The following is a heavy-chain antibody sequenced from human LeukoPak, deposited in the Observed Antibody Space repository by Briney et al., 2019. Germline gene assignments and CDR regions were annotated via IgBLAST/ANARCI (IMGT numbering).Heavy chain of an antibody. CDR2: INWNGAST. CDR3: ARDDYSNPLWDY. CDR1: GFTFDDYG. D-gene: IGHD4-11*01. J-gene: IGHJ4*02. V-gene: IGHV3-20*04. Sequence: GGSLRLSCAASGFTFDDYGMSWVRQAPGKGLEWVSGINWNGASTGYADSVKGRFTISRDNAKNSLYLQMDSLRAEDTALYYCARDDYSNPLWDYWGQGTLVTVSS.